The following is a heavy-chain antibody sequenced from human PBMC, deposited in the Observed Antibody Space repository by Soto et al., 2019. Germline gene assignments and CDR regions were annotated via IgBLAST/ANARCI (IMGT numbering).Heavy chain of an antibody. J-gene: IGHJ6*02. CDR3: ARQDSTDNYYYYGMDV. D-gene: IGHD6-13*01. CDR2: IYYSGST. CDR1: GGSISSSSYY. V-gene: IGHV4-39*01. Sequence: PSETLSLTCTVSGGSISSSSYYWGWIRQPPGKGLEWIGSIYYSGSTYYNPSLKSRVTISVDTSKNQFSLKLSSVTAADTAVYYCARQDSTDNYYYYGMDVWGQGTTVT.